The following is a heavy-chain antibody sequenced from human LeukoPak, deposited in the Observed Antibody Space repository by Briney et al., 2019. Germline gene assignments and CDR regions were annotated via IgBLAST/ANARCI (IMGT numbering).Heavy chain of an antibody. CDR3: ARLVAGSNWFDP. CDR1: GFTVSSNY. D-gene: IGHD6-19*01. CDR2: IYSGDST. V-gene: IGHV3-66*02. J-gene: IGHJ5*02. Sequence: GGSLRLSCAASGFTVSSNYMSWVRQAPGKGLEWVSVIYSGDSTYNADSVKGRFTISRDNSKNTLYLQMNSLRAEDTAVYYCARLVAGSNWFDPWGQGTLVTVSS.